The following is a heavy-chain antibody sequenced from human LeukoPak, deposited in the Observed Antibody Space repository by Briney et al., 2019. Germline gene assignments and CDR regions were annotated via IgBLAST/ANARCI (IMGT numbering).Heavy chain of an antibody. D-gene: IGHD3-10*01. Sequence: SETLSLTCTVSGGSISSYYWSWIRQPPGKGLEWIGYIYYSGSTNYSPSLKSRVTISVDTSKNQFSLKLSSVTAADTAVYYCARGFRVHNFDYWGQGTLVTVSS. CDR1: GGSISSYY. V-gene: IGHV4-59*01. J-gene: IGHJ4*02. CDR2: IYYSGST. CDR3: ARGFRVHNFDY.